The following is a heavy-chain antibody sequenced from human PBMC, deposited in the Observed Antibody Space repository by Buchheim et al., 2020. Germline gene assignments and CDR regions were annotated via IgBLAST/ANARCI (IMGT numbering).Heavy chain of an antibody. V-gene: IGHV3-30*18. D-gene: IGHD3-22*01. Sequence: QVQLVESGGGVVQPGRSLRLSCAASGFTFSSYGMHWVRQAPGKGLEWVAVISYDGSNKHYADSVKGRFTISRDNSKNTLYLQMNSLRAEDTAVYYCAKGGYYYDSSGYYVDYWGQGTL. CDR2: ISYDGSNK. J-gene: IGHJ4*02. CDR1: GFTFSSYG. CDR3: AKGGYYYDSSGYYVDY.